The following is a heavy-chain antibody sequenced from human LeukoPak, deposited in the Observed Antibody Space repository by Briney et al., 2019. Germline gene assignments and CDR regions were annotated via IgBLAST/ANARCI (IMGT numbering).Heavy chain of an antibody. J-gene: IGHJ4*02. CDR2: IYTSGST. CDR1: GGSISSGSYY. V-gene: IGHV4-61*02. D-gene: IGHD5-24*01. Sequence: SQTLSLTCTVSGGSISSGSYYWSWIRQPAGKGLEWIGRIYTSGSTNYNPSLKSRVTISVDTSKNQFSLKLSSVTAADTAVYYCARAGIVETAIFNYWGQGTLVTVSS. CDR3: ARAGIVETAIFNY.